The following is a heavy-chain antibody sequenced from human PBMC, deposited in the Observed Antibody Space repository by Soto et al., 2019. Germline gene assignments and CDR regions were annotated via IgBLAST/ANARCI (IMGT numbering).Heavy chain of an antibody. J-gene: IGHJ4*02. CDR2: IDHSGST. Sequence: SETLSLTCAVFGGSFSGYFWSWVRQPPGRGLDWIGEIDHSGSTNYNPSLKSRVTISVDTSKNQFSLKLSSVTAADTAVYYCARGRHFYGIDYWGQGALVTVSS. CDR1: GGSFSGYF. CDR3: ARGRHFYGIDY. D-gene: IGHD3-10*01. V-gene: IGHV4-34*01.